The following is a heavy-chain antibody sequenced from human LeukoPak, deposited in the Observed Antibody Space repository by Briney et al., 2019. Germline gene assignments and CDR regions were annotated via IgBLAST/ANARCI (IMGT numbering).Heavy chain of an antibody. J-gene: IGHJ4*02. Sequence: SETLSLTCTVSGGSISSYYWSWIRQPPGKGLEWIGYIYYSGSTNYSPSLKSRVTISVDTSKNQFSLKLSSVTAADTAVYYCARAGYSYGYTFDYWGQGTLVTVSS. CDR3: ARAGYSYGYTFDY. V-gene: IGHV4-59*01. D-gene: IGHD5-18*01. CDR2: IYYSGST. CDR1: GGSISSYY.